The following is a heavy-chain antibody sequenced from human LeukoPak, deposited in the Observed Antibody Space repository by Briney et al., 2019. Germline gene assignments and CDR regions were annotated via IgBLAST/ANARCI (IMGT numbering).Heavy chain of an antibody. J-gene: IGHJ4*02. Sequence: PGGPLRLSCAASGFNFSDYYMSWLRQATGKGLECVSYISGSGYTIYYADSVKGRYTISRDNATNSLDLQMTSLRAEDTAVYYCARDHNFHFDYWGQGTLVTVSS. V-gene: IGHV3-11*01. CDR2: ISGSGYTI. CDR1: GFNFSDYY. CDR3: ARDHNFHFDY.